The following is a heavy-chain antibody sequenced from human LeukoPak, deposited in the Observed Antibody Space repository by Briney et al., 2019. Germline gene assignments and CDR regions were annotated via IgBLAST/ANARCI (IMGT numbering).Heavy chain of an antibody. D-gene: IGHD4-17*01. CDR2: ISPNSGGT. J-gene: IGHJ4*02. CDR1: GYTFIGYY. V-gene: IGHV1-2*02. CDR3: ARVGDYGDYSNFDY. Sequence: ASVKVSCKASGYTFIGYYMHWVRQAPGQGLEWMGWISPNSGGTNYAQKFQGRVTMTRDTSISTAYVELSRLRSDDTAVYYCARVGDYGDYSNFDYWGQGTLVTVSS.